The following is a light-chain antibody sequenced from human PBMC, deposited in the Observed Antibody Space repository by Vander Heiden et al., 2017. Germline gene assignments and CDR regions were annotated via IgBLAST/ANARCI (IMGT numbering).Light chain of an antibody. V-gene: IGLV1-47*01. CDR2: MSR. CDR1: RSNIATSY. CDR3: ASWDESLSGVV. J-gene: IGLJ2*01. Sequence: SVLTPRPPASGTPGQRVSLSFSGSRSNIATSYVYWYQQRPGTAPKLLIYMSRQRPSGVPDRFSGSKSGTSASLAISGLRAEDEADYYCASWDESLSGVVFGGGTKLTVL.